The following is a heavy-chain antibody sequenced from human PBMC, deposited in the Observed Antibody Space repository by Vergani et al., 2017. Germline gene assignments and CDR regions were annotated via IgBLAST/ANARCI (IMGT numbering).Heavy chain of an antibody. Sequence: VQLVESGGGLVQPGGSLRLSCTASGFTFSNYWMQWVRQAPGKGLMWVSRINSDGDSTSYADSVKGRFTISRDNAKNTLYLQMNSLRAEDTAVYYCARESGIQLWFYFDYWGQGTLVTVSS. CDR2: INSDGDST. D-gene: IGHD5-18*01. CDR3: ARESGIQLWFYFDY. J-gene: IGHJ4*02. CDR1: GFTFSNYW. V-gene: IGHV3-74*01.